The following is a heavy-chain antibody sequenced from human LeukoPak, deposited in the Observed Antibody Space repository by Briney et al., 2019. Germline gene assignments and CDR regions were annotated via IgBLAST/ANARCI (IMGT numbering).Heavy chain of an antibody. CDR1: GFTFSSYA. Sequence: PGGSLRLSCAASGFTFSSYAMHWVRQAPGKGLEWVAVISYDGSNKYYADSVKGRFTISRDNSKNTLYLQMNSLRAEVTAVYYCARDNWELLGDLYYWGQGTLVTVSS. CDR2: ISYDGSNK. V-gene: IGHV3-30*01. CDR3: ARDNWELLGDLYY. J-gene: IGHJ4*02. D-gene: IGHD1-26*01.